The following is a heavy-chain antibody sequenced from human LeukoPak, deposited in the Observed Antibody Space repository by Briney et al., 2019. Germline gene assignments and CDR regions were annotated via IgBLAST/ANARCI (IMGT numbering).Heavy chain of an antibody. CDR3: AKVGNYYDSSGYYSPLLFDY. V-gene: IGHV3-30*18. CDR2: ISSDGSNK. D-gene: IGHD3-22*01. Sequence: GGSLRLSCAASGFTFSSYGMHWVRQAPGKGLEWVAVISSDGSNKYYADSVKGRFTISRDNSKNTLYLQMNSLRAEDTAVYYCAKVGNYYDSSGYYSPLLFDYWGQGTLVTVSS. J-gene: IGHJ4*02. CDR1: GFTFSSYG.